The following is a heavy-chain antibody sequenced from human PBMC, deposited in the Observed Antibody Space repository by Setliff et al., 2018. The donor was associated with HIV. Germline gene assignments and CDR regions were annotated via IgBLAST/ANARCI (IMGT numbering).Heavy chain of an antibody. CDR3: VAEMADGIYYFDY. CDR1: GGTFTNHG. D-gene: IGHD2-21*01. V-gene: IGHV1-69*10. CDR2: VIPMFGIT. J-gene: IGHJ4*02. Sequence: GASVKVSCKASGGTFTNHGIGWVRQAPGRRLEWLGGVIPMFGITNDGQKFQGRVTITADISTGIGYMEINRLRSDDTAVYYCVAEMADGIYYFDYWGQGTLVTVSS.